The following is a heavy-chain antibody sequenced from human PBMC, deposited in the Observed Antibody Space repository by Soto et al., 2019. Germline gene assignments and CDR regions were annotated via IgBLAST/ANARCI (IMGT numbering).Heavy chain of an antibody. J-gene: IGHJ4*02. D-gene: IGHD3-10*01. CDR2: IYYSGST. V-gene: IGHV4-59*01. CDR1: GGSISSYY. CDR3: ARVGLNYGSGSYYRVLDY. Sequence: QVQLQESGPGLVKPSETLSLTCTVSGGSISSYYWSWIRQPPGKGLEWIGYIYYSGSTNYNPSLKSRVTISVDTSKHQFSLKLSSVTAADTAVYYCARVGLNYGSGSYYRVLDYWGQGTLVTVSS.